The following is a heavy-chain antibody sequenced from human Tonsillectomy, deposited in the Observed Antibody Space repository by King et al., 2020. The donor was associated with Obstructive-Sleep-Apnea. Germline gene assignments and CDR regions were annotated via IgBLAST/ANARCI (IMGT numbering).Heavy chain of an antibody. V-gene: IGHV1-2*02. CDR2: INPNSGGT. J-gene: IGHJ5*02. Sequence: VQLVESGAEVKKPGASVKVSCKASGYTFTGYYMHWVRQAPGQGLEWMGWINPNSGGTNYAQKFQGRVTMTRDTSLSTAYMELSRLRSDDTAVYYCARSPSYSGSKNWFDPWGQGTLVTVSS. CDR1: GYTFTGYY. CDR3: ARSPSYSGSKNWFDP. D-gene: IGHD1-26*01.